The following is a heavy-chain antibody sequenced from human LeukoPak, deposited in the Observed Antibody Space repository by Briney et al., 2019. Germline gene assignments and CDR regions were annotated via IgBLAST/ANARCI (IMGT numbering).Heavy chain of an antibody. CDR1: GYTFSDYG. CDR3: ARDPPPPDYNDFGPFFDH. V-gene: IGHV1-18*01. D-gene: IGHD4-17*01. J-gene: IGHJ4*02. Sequence: ASVKVSCKTSGYTFSDYGIGWVRQAPGQGLEWMGWISEYSGNTHYAQKFHDRVTMTTDSSTSTAFLEVTSLRTDDTAVYYCARDPPPPDYNDFGPFFDHWGRGTLVTVSS. CDR2: ISEYSGNT.